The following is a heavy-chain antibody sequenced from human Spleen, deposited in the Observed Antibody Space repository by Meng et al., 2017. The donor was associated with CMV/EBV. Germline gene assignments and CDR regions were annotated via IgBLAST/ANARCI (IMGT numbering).Heavy chain of an antibody. CDR2: IFSGDSST. CDR3: AKPQTSGSYFEFDF. Sequence: GGSLRLSCAASGFTFSRYAMSWVRQAPGKGLEWVSVIFSGDSSTYYADSVKGRFAISRDNSKNTLYLQMSSLRAEDTAVYYCAKPQTSGSYFEFDFWGQGTLVTVSS. D-gene: IGHD1-26*01. V-gene: IGHV3-23*03. J-gene: IGHJ4*02. CDR1: GFTFSRYA.